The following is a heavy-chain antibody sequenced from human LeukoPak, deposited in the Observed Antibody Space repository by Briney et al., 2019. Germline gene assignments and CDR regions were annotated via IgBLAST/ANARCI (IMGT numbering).Heavy chain of an antibody. J-gene: IGHJ4*02. CDR3: ARLSGSYS. D-gene: IGHD1-26*01. Sequence: GGSLRLSCGASGFTLSSYEIDWVRQAPGKGVDWVSYIIISGTTIYYADSAKGRFTIFIDNAMSSLYLQLNSLRAEDTAVYYCARLSGSYSWGQGTLVTVSS. V-gene: IGHV3-48*03. CDR1: GFTLSSYE. CDR2: IIISGTTI.